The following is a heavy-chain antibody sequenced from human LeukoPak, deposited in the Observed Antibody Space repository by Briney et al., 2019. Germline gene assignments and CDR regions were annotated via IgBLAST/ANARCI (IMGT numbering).Heavy chain of an antibody. CDR3: ARVGSSSWMYSWFDP. D-gene: IGHD6-13*01. CDR2: INPNSGGT. J-gene: IGHJ5*02. V-gene: IGHV1-2*02. Sequence: EASVKVSCMASGYTFTGYYMHWVRQAPGQGLEWMGWINPNSGGTNYAQKFQGRVTMTRDTSISTAYMEMISLRSDDTAVYYCARVGSSSWMYSWFDPWGQGTLVTVSS. CDR1: GYTFTGYY.